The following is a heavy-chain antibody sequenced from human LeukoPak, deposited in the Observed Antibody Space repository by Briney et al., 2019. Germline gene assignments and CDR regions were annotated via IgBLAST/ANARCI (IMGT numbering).Heavy chain of an antibody. D-gene: IGHD3-9*01. Sequence: GGSLRLSCAAAGFTFSSYAMSWVRQAPGKGLEWVSGISGSGGSTFYAESVKGRFTISRDNSKNTLYLQMNSLRAEDTAVYYCARSYDILTGYYLTLGLYFDYWGQGTLVTVSS. V-gene: IGHV3-23*01. J-gene: IGHJ4*02. CDR1: GFTFSSYA. CDR2: ISGSGGST. CDR3: ARSYDILTGYYLTLGLYFDY.